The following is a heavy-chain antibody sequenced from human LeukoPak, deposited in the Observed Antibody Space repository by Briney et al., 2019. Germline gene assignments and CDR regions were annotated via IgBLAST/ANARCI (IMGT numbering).Heavy chain of an antibody. D-gene: IGHD2-15*01. Sequence: SETLSLTCAVYGGSLSGYYWSWIRQPPGKGLEWIGEINHSGSTNYNPSLKSRVTISVDTSKNQFSLKLSSVTAADTAVYYCAGATQRPAGWIRYYYMDVWGKGTTVTVAS. J-gene: IGHJ6*03. CDR2: INHSGST. V-gene: IGHV4-34*01. CDR1: GGSLSGYY. CDR3: AGATQRPAGWIRYYYMDV.